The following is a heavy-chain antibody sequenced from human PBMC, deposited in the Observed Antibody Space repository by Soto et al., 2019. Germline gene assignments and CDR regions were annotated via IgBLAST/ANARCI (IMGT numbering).Heavy chain of an antibody. CDR3: AKDIFGDYVWGSYDY. V-gene: IGHV3-9*01. D-gene: IGHD3-16*01. Sequence: GGSLRLSCAASGFTFDDYAMHWVRQAPGKGLEWVSGISWNSGSIGYADSVKGRFTISRDNAKNSLYLQMNSLRAEDTALYYCAKDIFGDYVWGSYDYWGQGTLVTVSS. J-gene: IGHJ4*02. CDR1: GFTFDDYA. CDR2: ISWNSGSI.